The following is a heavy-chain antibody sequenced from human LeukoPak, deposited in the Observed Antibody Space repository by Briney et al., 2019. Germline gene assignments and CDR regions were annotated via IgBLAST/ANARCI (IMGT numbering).Heavy chain of an antibody. CDR3: AKDAQRGFDYSNSLES. CDR1: GFTFSHYG. J-gene: IGHJ4*02. D-gene: IGHD4-11*01. V-gene: IGHV3-33*06. Sequence: GGSLRLSCATSGFTFSHYGMHWVRQAPGKGLEWVAVIWNDGSDKYYGDSVKGRFTTSRDNSKKTVYLQMNSLRVEDTAVYYCAKDAQRGFDYSNSLESWGQGALVTVSS. CDR2: IWNDGSDK.